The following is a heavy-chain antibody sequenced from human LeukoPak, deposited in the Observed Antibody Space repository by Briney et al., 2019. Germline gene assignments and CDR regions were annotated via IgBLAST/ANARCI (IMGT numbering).Heavy chain of an antibody. D-gene: IGHD4-17*01. CDR1: GFSFSGYW. V-gene: IGHV3-7*01. Sequence: GGSLRLSCAASGFSFSGYWMPWVRQAPGKGLEWVANIKQDGSEKYYVDSVKGRFTISRDNAKNSLYLQMNSLRAEDTAVYYRARDRGDRVFDYWGQGTLVTVSS. CDR2: IKQDGSEK. J-gene: IGHJ4*02. CDR3: ARDRGDRVFDY.